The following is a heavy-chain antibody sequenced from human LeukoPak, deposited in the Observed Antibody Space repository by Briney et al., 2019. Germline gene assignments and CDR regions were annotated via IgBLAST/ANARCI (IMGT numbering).Heavy chain of an antibody. CDR3: ARELSCSSTSCYEGDNWFDP. D-gene: IGHD2-2*01. V-gene: IGHV4-30-4*08. CDR1: GGAINSGDYY. Sequence: SETLSLTCTVSGGAINSGDYYWTWIRQPPGKGLEWIGYIYYSGSTSYNPSLMSRVTISVDTSKNQFSLKLSSVTAADTAVYYCARELSCSSTSCYEGDNWFDPWGQGTLVTVSS. J-gene: IGHJ5*02. CDR2: IYYSGST.